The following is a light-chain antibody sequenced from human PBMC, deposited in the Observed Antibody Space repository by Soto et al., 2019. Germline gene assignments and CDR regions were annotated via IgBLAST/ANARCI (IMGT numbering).Light chain of an antibody. CDR1: NANIGNNF. J-gene: IGLJ1*01. V-gene: IGLV1-47*02. Sequence: QSVLTQPPSASGTPGQRVTISCSGRNANIGNNFVCWYQQLPGTAPKLLMYSNDQRPSGVPDRFSGSKSGTSASLAISGLRSEDEADYYCVVWDDSLSGLVFGTGTKLTVL. CDR3: VVWDDSLSGLV. CDR2: SND.